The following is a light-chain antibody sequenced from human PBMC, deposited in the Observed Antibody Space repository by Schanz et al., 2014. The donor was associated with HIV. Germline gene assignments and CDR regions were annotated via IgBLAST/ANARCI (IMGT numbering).Light chain of an antibody. Sequence: QSVLTQPPSASGTPGQGVTISCSGRDSNIGSNTVNWYQHLPGSAPKLLIYYDNQRPSGVPDRFSGSKSGTSASLAIIGLQSEDEADFYCATWDDSLKGWVFGGGTKLTVL. CDR1: DSNIGSNT. CDR3: ATWDDSLKGWV. V-gene: IGLV1-44*01. CDR2: YDN. J-gene: IGLJ3*02.